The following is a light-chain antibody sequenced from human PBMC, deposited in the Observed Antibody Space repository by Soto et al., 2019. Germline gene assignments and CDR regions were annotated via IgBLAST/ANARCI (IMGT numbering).Light chain of an antibody. J-gene: IGKJ1*01. V-gene: IGKV1-5*01. CDR3: QQYDSYSRT. Sequence: DIQLTQSPVSLPASVGDRATISCRASQSVTYRLAWYQKKPGQAPNLLIFGASSLQSGIPSRFSGSGSGTEFTLTISSLQSEDFAAYYCQQYDSYSRTFGQGTKLDIK. CDR2: GAS. CDR1: QSVTYR.